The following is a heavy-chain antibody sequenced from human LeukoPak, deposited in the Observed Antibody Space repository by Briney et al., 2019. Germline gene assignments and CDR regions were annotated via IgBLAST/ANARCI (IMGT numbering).Heavy chain of an antibody. Sequence: GGSLRLSCATSGFTFNSYAVHWVRQAPGKGLEWVAVIPYDGRNKYFADSVKGRFTISRDNSKNTLYLQMNSLRAEDTAVYHCARDRGSCSGGSCYYFDYWGQGTLVTVSS. CDR3: ARDRGSCSGGSCYYFDY. J-gene: IGHJ4*02. D-gene: IGHD2-15*01. CDR1: GFTFNSYA. V-gene: IGHV3-30*04. CDR2: IPYDGRNK.